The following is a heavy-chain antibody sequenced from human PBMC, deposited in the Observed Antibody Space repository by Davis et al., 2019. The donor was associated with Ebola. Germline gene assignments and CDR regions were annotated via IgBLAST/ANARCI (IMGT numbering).Heavy chain of an antibody. V-gene: IGHV4-34*01. D-gene: IGHD3-3*01. Sequence: PGGSLRLSCAVYGGSFSGYYWSWIRQPPGKGLEWIGEINHSGSTNYNPSLKSRVTISVDTSKNQFSLKLSSVTAADTAVYYCAKLRDFWSGYQRHYYGMDVWGQGTTVTVSS. J-gene: IGHJ6*02. CDR2: INHSGST. CDR1: GGSFSGYY. CDR3: AKLRDFWSGYQRHYYGMDV.